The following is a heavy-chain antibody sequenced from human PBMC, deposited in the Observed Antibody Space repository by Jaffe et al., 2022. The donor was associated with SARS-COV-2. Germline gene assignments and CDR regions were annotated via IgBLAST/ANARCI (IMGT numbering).Heavy chain of an antibody. D-gene: IGHD4-4*01. V-gene: IGHV3-7*03. CDR2: IDENESEI. Sequence: EVQLVESGGGLVQPGGSLRLSCTTYGFSFSRYWMTWVRQAPGQGLQWVAHIDENESEIYYVDSVKGRFTISRDNAKNSLYLQMNSLRDDDTAVYYCARGMNDYSNYAGRHWSDRWGQGTLVTVSS. CDR3: ARGMNDYSNYAGRHWSDR. CDR1: GFSFSRYW. J-gene: IGHJ5*02.